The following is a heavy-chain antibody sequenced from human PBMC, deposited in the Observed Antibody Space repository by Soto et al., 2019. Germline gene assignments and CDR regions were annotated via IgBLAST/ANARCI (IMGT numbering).Heavy chain of an antibody. CDR1: ARTFSSYY. CDR2: IIPIFGTA. V-gene: IGHV1-69*13. D-gene: IGHD1-26*01. J-gene: IGHJ4*02. Sequence: AVKVSCEASARTFSSYYIKWVRPAPGQGLEWMGGIIPIFGTANYAQKFQGRVTITADESTSTAYMELSSLRSEDTAVYYCASHDLGATPYYFDYWGQGTLVIVSS. CDR3: ASHDLGATPYYFDY.